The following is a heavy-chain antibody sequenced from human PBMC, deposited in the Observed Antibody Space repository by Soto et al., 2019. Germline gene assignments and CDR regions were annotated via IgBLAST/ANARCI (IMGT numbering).Heavy chain of an antibody. CDR3: AQLSWAASGPRYYFDY. J-gene: IGHJ4*02. D-gene: IGHD2-15*01. V-gene: IGHV2-5*02. Sequence: QITLKESGPPLVKPTQTLTLTCTFSGFSFTTDGMGVGWIRQPPGKALEWLALIYWDDDKRYSPSLKSKLTITKNASRNQVVLTLTNMDPADTPKYYCAQLSWAASGPRYYFDYWGQGTLVTVSS. CDR1: GFSFTTDGMG. CDR2: IYWDDDK.